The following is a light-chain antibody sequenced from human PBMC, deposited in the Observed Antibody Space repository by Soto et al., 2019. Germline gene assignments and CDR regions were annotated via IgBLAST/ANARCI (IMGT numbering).Light chain of an antibody. CDR1: NDMNVGSSK. CDR3: NIWNWNSRAWV. Sequence: QPVLTQPPSLSASPGAAASLTCTLRNDMNVGSSKIFWYQQKAGSPPQYLLNSNNQQGSGVPSRFSVSKDVSANAAILLISGLQSEDEADYYCNIWNWNSRAWVFGGGTKVTVL. CDR2: SNN. J-gene: IGLJ3*02. V-gene: IGLV5-45*01.